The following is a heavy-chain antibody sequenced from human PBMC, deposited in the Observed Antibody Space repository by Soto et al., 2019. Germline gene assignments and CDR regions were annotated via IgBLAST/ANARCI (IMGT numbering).Heavy chain of an antibody. Sequence: QVQLVQSGAEVKKPESSVKVSCKAPGGTFSTYAISWVRQAPGQGLEWMGGIIPIFGTANYAQRFQDRVTITTYDSTSRVYMERSSLRAEDTAVYCCASAIQLWLRRINNGYSGWGQGTLVTVSS. CDR3: ASAIQLWLRRINNGYSG. J-gene: IGHJ4*02. CDR1: GGTFSTYA. V-gene: IGHV1-69*05. CDR2: IIPIFGTA. D-gene: IGHD5-18*01.